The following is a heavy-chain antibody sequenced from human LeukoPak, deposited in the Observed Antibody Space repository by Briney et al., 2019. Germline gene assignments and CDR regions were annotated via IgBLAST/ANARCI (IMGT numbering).Heavy chain of an antibody. V-gene: IGHV3-7*01. CDR1: GFTFSTYR. Sequence: PGGSLRLSCAASGFTFSTYRMSWVRQAPGKGLEWVANIKQDGSEKHYVDSVKGRFTISRDNAKNSLYLQMNSLRAEDTAVYYCARDEYNWNVDAFDIWGQGTVVTVSS. CDR2: IKQDGSEK. D-gene: IGHD1-20*01. J-gene: IGHJ3*02. CDR3: ARDEYNWNVDAFDI.